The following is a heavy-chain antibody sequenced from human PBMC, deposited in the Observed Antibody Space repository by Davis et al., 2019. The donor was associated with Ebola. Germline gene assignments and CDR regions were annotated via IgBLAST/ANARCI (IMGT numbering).Heavy chain of an antibody. Sequence: SVKVSCKASGGTFSSYTISWVRQAPGQGLEWMGRIIPILGIANYAQKFQGRVTITADKSTSTAYMELSSLRSEDTAVYYCARAIVVIGGNYFDYWGQGTLVTVSS. CDR2: IIPILGIA. V-gene: IGHV1-69*02. CDR1: GGTFSSYT. CDR3: ARAIVVIGGNYFDY. J-gene: IGHJ4*02. D-gene: IGHD3-22*01.